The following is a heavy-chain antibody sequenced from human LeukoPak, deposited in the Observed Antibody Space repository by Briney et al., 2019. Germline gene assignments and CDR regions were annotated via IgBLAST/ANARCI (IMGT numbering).Heavy chain of an antibody. J-gene: IGHJ6*03. CDR2: IIPIFGTA. D-gene: IGHD6-6*01. CDR1: GGTFSSYA. V-gene: IGHV1-69*13. CDR3: ARGSDSRSPEYFYYYMDV. Sequence: SVKVSCKASGGTFSSYAISWVRQAPGQGLEWMGGIIPIFGTANYAQKFQGRVTITADESTSTAYMELSSLRSEDTAVYYCARGSDSRSPEYFYYYMDVWGKGTTVTVSS.